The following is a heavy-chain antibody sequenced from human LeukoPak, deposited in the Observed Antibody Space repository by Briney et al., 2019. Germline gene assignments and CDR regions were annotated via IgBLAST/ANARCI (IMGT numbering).Heavy chain of an antibody. CDR3: ARVVFAYGGNSKRGYFDY. Sequence: RXXPGXXVEWVSSISSSSSYIYYADSVKGRFTISRDNAKNSLYLQMNSLRAEDTAVYYCARVVFAYGGNSKRGYFDYWGQGTLVTVSS. D-gene: IGHD4-23*01. CDR2: ISSSSSYI. J-gene: IGHJ4*02. V-gene: IGHV3-21*01.